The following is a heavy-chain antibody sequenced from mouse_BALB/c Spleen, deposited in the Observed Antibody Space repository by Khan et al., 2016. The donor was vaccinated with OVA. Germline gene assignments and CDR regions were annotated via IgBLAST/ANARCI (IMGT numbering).Heavy chain of an antibody. J-gene: IGHJ4*01. CDR1: GYTFTSYW. Sequence: VQLQESGAELAKPGASVKMSCKASGYTFTSYWMHWIKQRPGQGLEWIGYINPSTGYTEYNQQFKDKASLTADKSSSTAYIQLSSLTSEESAVYYCARTAVYAMDYWGQGTSVTVSS. CDR3: ARTAVYAMDY. V-gene: IGHV1-7*01. CDR2: INPSTGYT. D-gene: IGHD1-2*01.